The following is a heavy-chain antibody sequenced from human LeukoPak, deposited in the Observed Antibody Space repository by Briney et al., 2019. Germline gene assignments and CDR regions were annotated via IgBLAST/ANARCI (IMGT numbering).Heavy chain of an antibody. D-gene: IGHD2-2*01. J-gene: IGHJ6*02. V-gene: IGHV3-9*01. CDR2: ISWNSGSI. Sequence: GGSLRLSCAASGFTFDDYAMHWVRQAPGKGLEWVSGISWNSGSIGYADSVKGRFTISRDNAKNSLYLQMNSLRAEDTAVYYCARDLNIVVVPAAHYGMDVWGQGTTVTVSS. CDR3: ARDLNIVVVPAAHYGMDV. CDR1: GFTFDDYA.